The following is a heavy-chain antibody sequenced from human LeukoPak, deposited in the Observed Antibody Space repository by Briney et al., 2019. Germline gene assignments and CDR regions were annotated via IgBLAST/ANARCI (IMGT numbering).Heavy chain of an antibody. CDR3: ASQAGVYYYYMDV. D-gene: IGHD3-10*01. CDR1: GFTFSSYS. J-gene: IGHJ6*03. Sequence: GGSLRLSCAASGFTFSSYSMNWVRQAPGKGLEWVSSISSSSSYIYYADSVKGRFTISRDNAKNTLYLQMNSLRAEDTAVYYCASQAGVYYYYMDVWGKGTTVTVSS. V-gene: IGHV3-21*01. CDR2: ISSSSSYI.